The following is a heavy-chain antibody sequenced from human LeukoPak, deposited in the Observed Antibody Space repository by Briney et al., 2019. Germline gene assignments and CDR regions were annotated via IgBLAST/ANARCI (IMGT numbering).Heavy chain of an antibody. V-gene: IGHV1-46*01. J-gene: IGHJ3*02. D-gene: IGHD6-13*01. CDR1: GYTFTSYY. CDR2: IDPSGGST. CDR3: ARVLYGGSSWPKTDDAFDI. Sequence: ASVKVSCKASGYTFTSYYMHWVRQAPGQGLEWMGIIDPSGGSTSYAQKFQGRVTMTRDMSTSTVYMELSSLRSEDTAVYYCARVLYGGSSWPKTDDAFDIWGQGTMVTVSS.